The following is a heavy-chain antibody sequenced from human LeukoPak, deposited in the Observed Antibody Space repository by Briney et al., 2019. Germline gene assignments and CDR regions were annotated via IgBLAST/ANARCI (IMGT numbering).Heavy chain of an antibody. V-gene: IGHV4-39*01. J-gene: IGHJ4*02. Sequence: KASETLSLTCTVSGGSISSSTYYWGWIRQPPGKGLEWIGSIYYSGSTYDNPSLKSRVTISVDTSKNQFSLKLSSVTAADTAVYYCARVGDSITHYFNYWGQGTLVTVSS. CDR2: IYYSGST. D-gene: IGHD3-3*01. CDR3: ARVGDSITHYFNY. CDR1: GGSISSSTYY.